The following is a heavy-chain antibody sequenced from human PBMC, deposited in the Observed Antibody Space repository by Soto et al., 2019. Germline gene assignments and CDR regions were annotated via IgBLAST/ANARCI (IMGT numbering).Heavy chain of an antibody. CDR1: GFTFSGSA. V-gene: IGHV3-73*01. CDR3: TRHPRSDPGDGVLRYFGL. CDR2: IRSQANSYAT. Sequence: PGGSLRLSCAASGFTFSGSAMHWVRQASGKGLEWVGRIRSQANSYATAYAASVKGRFTISRDDSKNTAYLQMNSLKTEDTAVYYCTRHPRSDPGDGVLRYFGLWGQGTLVTVSS. J-gene: IGHJ4*02. D-gene: IGHD3-9*01.